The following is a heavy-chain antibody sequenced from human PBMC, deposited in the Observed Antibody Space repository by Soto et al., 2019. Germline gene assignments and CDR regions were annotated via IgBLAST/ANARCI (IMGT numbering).Heavy chain of an antibody. CDR2: INHSGST. V-gene: IGHV4-34*01. CDR1: GGSFSGYY. Sequence: QVQLQQWGAGLLKPSETLSLTCAVYGGSFSGYYWSWIRQPPGKGLEWIGEINHSGSTNYNPSLKRRVTISVDTYKNQFSLKLSSVTAADTAVYYCARDDYGDYGDYWGQGTLVTVSS. J-gene: IGHJ4*02. D-gene: IGHD4-17*01. CDR3: ARDDYGDYGDY.